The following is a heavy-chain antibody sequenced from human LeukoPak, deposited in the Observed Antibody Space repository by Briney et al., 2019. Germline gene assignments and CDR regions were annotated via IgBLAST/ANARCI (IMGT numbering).Heavy chain of an antibody. D-gene: IGHD3-22*01. Sequence: ASVKVSCKASGYTFTSYGISWVRQAPGQGLEWMGWISAYNGNTNYAQKLQGRVTMTTDTSTSTAYMELRSLRSDDTAVYYCAVDSSGYYRNFRRIDYWGQGTLVTVSS. J-gene: IGHJ4*02. V-gene: IGHV1-18*01. CDR3: AVDSSGYYRNFRRIDY. CDR2: ISAYNGNT. CDR1: GYTFTSYG.